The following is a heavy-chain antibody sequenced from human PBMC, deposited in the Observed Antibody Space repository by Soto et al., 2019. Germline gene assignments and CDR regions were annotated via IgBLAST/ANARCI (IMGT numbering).Heavy chain of an antibody. CDR3: ARHEYLGSFAFDY. Sequence: SETLSLTCTVSGGSISSSSYYWGWIRQPPGKGLEWIGSIYYSGSTYYNPSLKSRVTISVDTSKNQFSLKLSSVTAADTAVYYCARHEYLGSFAFDYWGQGTLVTVSS. CDR2: IYYSGST. D-gene: IGHD3-16*01. J-gene: IGHJ4*02. V-gene: IGHV4-39*01. CDR1: GGSISSSSYY.